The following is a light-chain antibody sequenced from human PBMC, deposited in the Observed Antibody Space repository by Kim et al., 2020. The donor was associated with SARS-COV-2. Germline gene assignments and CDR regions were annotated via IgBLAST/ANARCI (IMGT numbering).Light chain of an antibody. CDR1: KSVSSN. V-gene: IGKV3-15*01. J-gene: IGKJ2*01. CDR2: VAS. Sequence: SASPVATAALACIASKSVSSNVACYQDRPGQDPSLLITVASSGATGRPSGFSGRGCGTEFAPTISLLQSEDVAVYSGEQYNNWSYTFGQGTKLEI. CDR3: EQYNNWSYT.